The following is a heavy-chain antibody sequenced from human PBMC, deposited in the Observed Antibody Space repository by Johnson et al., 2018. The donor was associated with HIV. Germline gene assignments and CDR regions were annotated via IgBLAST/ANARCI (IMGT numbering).Heavy chain of an antibody. J-gene: IGHJ3*02. D-gene: IGHD3-10*01. CDR1: GFIVSSNY. CDR3: AKSTQANILRESGPYGAFDI. V-gene: IGHV3-66*03. Sequence: VQLVESGGGFIQPGGSLRLSCAASGFIVSSNYMTWVSQAPGKGLAWVSFIYSGGSTYYADSVKGRFTISRDNSKNTLYVQMNSLRAEDTAVYYCAKSTQANILRESGPYGAFDIWGQGTMVTVSS. CDR2: IYSGGST.